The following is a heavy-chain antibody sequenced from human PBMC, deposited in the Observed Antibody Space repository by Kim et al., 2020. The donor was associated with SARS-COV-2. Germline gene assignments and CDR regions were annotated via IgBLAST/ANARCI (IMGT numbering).Heavy chain of an antibody. V-gene: IGHV3-30*04. CDR2: ISYDGSSK. Sequence: GGSLRLSCAASGFTFSDYAMHWVRQAPGKGLEWVSLISYDGSSKYYADSVKGRFTISRDNSKNTLYLQMNSLRAEDTAVYYCARGWGDAVLYYYYGMDVWGQGTTVTVSS. CDR3: ARGWGDAVLYYYYGMDV. J-gene: IGHJ6*02. CDR1: GFTFSDYA. D-gene: IGHD2-21*02.